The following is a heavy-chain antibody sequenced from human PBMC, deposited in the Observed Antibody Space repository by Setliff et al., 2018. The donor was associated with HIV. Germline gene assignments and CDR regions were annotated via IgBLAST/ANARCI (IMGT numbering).Heavy chain of an antibody. CDR3: ARAPGAYYYDSSGYPIGIRFDY. Sequence: NPSETLSLTCAVSGYSISSSHWWGWIRQPPGKGLEWIGYIYYSGSTNYNPSLKSRVTISVDKSKNQFSLKLNSVTAADTAVYYCARAPGAYYYDSSGYPIGIRFDYWGQGTLVTVSS. CDR2: IYYSGST. CDR1: GYSISSSHW. D-gene: IGHD3-22*01. V-gene: IGHV4-28*03. J-gene: IGHJ4*02.